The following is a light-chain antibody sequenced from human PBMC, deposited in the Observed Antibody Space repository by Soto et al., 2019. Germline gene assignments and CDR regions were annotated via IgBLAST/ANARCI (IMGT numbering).Light chain of an antibody. V-gene: IGKV2-28*01. CDR2: LGS. Sequence: DIVVTQSPLSLRVTPGEPASISCRSSQSLLHSNGYNYLDWYLQKPGQSPQLLIYLGSNRASGVPDRFSGSGSGTDFTLKISRVEAEDVGVYYCMQALQTPLTFGGGTKV. CDR3: MQALQTPLT. J-gene: IGKJ4*01. CDR1: QSLLHSNGYNY.